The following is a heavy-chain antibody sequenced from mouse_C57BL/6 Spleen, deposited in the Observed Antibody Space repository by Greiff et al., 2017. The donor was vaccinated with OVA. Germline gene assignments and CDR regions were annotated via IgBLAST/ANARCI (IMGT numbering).Heavy chain of an antibody. Sequence: VKLMESGPELVKPGASVKLSCKASGYTFTSYDINWVKQRPGQGLEWIGWIYPRDGSTKYNEKFKGKATLTVDTSSSTAYMELHSLTSEDSAVYFCARENLLLRKGYFDVWGTGTTVTVSA. CDR2: IYPRDGST. V-gene: IGHV1-85*01. CDR3: ARENLLLRKGYFDV. J-gene: IGHJ1*03. CDR1: GYTFTSYD. D-gene: IGHD1-1*01.